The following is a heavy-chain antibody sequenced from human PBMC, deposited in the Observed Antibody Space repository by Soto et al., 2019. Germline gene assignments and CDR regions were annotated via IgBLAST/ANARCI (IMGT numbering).Heavy chain of an antibody. V-gene: IGHV1-69*08. CDR1: GGTFSSYT. Sequence: QVQLVQSGAEVKQPGSSVKVSCKASGGTFSSYTISWVRQAPGQGLEWMGRIIPILGIANYAQKFQGRVTITADKSTSTAYMELSSLRSEDTAVYYCARDRAYSSSAGDNWFDPWGQGTLVTVSS. CDR3: ARDRAYSSSAGDNWFDP. CDR2: IIPILGIA. J-gene: IGHJ5*02. D-gene: IGHD6-6*01.